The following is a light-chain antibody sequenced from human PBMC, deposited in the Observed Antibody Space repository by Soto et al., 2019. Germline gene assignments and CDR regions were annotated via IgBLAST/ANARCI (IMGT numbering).Light chain of an antibody. CDR2: EVT. J-gene: IGLJ2*01. V-gene: IGLV2-8*01. CDR3: SSYAGSNNVV. CDR1: SSDVGGYNY. Sequence: QSALTQPPSASGSPGQSVTISCTGTSSDVGGYNYVSWYQQHPGKAPKLMIYEVTKRPSGVPDRFSGSKSGNTAYLTVSGLQAEDEADYYCSSYAGSNNVVFGGGTPLTVL.